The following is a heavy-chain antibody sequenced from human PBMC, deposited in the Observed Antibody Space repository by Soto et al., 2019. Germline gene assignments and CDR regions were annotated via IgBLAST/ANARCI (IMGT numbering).Heavy chain of an antibody. V-gene: IGHV1-18*01. CDR1: GYTFRNYG. CDR3: LRGGYGHVHDH. D-gene: IGHD4-17*01. J-gene: IGHJ4*02. Sequence: ASVKVSCKTSGYTFRNYGFTWVRQAPGQGLEWMGWITTHNDNTKYAQKFQGRLTMTTDTSTNTAYMELRSLISDDTAVYYCLRGGYGHVHDHWGQGTQVTVSS. CDR2: ITTHNDNT.